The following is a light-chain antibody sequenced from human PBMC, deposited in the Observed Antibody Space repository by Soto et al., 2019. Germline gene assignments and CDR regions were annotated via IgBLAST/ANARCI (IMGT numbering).Light chain of an antibody. J-gene: IGKJ5*01. CDR2: AAS. CDR3: QQSYNNPIT. Sequence: DILLTQSRATLSLSAGERATLSCRASQSVSSYLDWYQQKPGKAPRLLIYAASTLQSGVPSRFSGSGYGTDFTLTISSLQPEDFATYYCQQSYNNPITFGQGTRLEIK. CDR1: QSVSSY. V-gene: IGKV1-39*01.